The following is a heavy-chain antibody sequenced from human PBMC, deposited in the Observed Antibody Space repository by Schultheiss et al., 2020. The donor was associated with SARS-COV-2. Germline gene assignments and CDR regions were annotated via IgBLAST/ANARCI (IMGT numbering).Heavy chain of an antibody. D-gene: IGHD3-22*01. CDR1: GGTFSSYA. Sequence: SVKVSCKASGGTFSSYAISWVRQAPGQGLEWMGGIIPIFGTANYAQKLQGRVTMTTDTSTSTAYMELRSLTSDDTAVYYCARAPYDSSGTYFDYWGQGTLVTVSS. CDR3: ARAPYDSSGTYFDY. J-gene: IGHJ4*02. V-gene: IGHV1-69*05. CDR2: IIPIFGTA.